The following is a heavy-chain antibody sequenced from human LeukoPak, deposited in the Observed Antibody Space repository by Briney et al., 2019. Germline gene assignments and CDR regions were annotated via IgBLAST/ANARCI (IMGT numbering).Heavy chain of an antibody. CDR3: ARVQGGGSRTADF. CDR1: GFTFRNYM. Sequence: PGGSLRLSCAASGFTFRNYMMHWVRQAPGKGLDWVAVILEDGSIQHYADSVKGRFTISRDNSRNTVFLQMNSLRGEDTAIYYCARVQGGGSRTADFWGQGTVVTVSS. J-gene: IGHJ4*02. V-gene: IGHV3-30*04. CDR2: ILEDGSIQ.